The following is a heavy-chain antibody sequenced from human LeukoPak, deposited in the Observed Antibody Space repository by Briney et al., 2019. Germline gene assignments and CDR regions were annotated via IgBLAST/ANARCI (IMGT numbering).Heavy chain of an antibody. D-gene: IGHD2-15*01. CDR1: GGSVSSGSYY. Sequence: SETLSLTCTVSGGSVSSGSYYWSWIRQPPGKGLEWIGYIYYSGSTNYNPSLKSRVTISVDTSKNQFSLKLSSVTAADTAVYYCARHPVVAATSYYFDYWGQGTLVTVSS. CDR2: IYYSGST. CDR3: ARHPVVAATSYYFDY. V-gene: IGHV4-61*01. J-gene: IGHJ4*02.